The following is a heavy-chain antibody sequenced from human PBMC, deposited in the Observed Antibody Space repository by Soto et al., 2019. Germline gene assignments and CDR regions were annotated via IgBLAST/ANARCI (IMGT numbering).Heavy chain of an antibody. Sequence: SETLSLTCTASGGSISSYYWSWIRQPPGMGLEWIGYIYYSGSTNYNPSLKSRVTISVDTSKNQFSLKLSSVTAADTAVYYCARDMTTGAYSSSWYVVGMDVWGQGTTVT. CDR1: GGSISSYY. V-gene: IGHV4-59*01. CDR2: IYYSGST. D-gene: IGHD6-13*01. J-gene: IGHJ6*02. CDR3: ARDMTTGAYSSSWYVVGMDV.